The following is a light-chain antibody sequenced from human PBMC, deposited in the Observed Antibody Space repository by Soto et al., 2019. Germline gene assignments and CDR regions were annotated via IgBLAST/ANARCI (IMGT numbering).Light chain of an antibody. CDR2: DAS. CDR3: LQDYTYPWT. J-gene: IGKJ1*01. Sequence: IQMTQSPSTLSGSVGDTVTITCRASQGIRNDLGWYQQKPGKAPKLLIYDASTLQSGVPSRFSGSGSGTDFTLTISSLQPEDFASYYCLQDYTYPWTFGQGTKVDIK. V-gene: IGKV1-6*01. CDR1: QGIRND.